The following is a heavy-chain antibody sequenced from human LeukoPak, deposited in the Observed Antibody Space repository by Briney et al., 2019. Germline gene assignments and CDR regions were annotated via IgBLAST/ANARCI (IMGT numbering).Heavy chain of an antibody. CDR3: ASFGGRGGSAFDI. CDR1: GFTFSDYY. CDR2: ISSSGSTI. D-gene: IGHD3-10*01. J-gene: IGHJ3*02. V-gene: IGHV3-11*01. Sequence: GGSLRLSCAASGFTFSDYYMSWIRQAPGKGLEWVSYISSSGSTIFYADSVKGRFTISRDNSKNTLYLQMNSLRAEDTAVYYCASFGGRGGSAFDIWGQGTMVTVSS.